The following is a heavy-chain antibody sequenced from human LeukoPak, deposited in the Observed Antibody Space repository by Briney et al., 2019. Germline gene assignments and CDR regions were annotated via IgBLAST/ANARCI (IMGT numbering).Heavy chain of an antibody. Sequence: GGALRLSCAASGFTFSSHWMHWVRQVPGKGLVWVSRINGAGSGTTYAGSVKGRFTISRDNAENTLSLQMNSLRTEDTAVYYCARGTADTGVAFDIWGQGTMVTVSS. V-gene: IGHV3-74*01. CDR1: GFTFSSHW. CDR3: ARGTADTGVAFDI. CDR2: INGAGSGT. D-gene: IGHD6-13*01. J-gene: IGHJ3*02.